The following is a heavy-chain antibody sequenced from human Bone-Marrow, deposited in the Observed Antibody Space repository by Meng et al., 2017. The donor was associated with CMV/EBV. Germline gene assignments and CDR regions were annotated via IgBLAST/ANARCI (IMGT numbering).Heavy chain of an antibody. CDR1: GYAFSNFY. V-gene: IGHV1-8*02. Sequence: ASVKVSCKASGYAFSNFYMHWVRQAPGQGLQWMGWMNPNSGNTGYAQKFQGRVTMTRNTSISTAYMELSSLRSEDTAVYYCARGQAAAGTVYYGMDVWGQGTTVTVSS. CDR3: ARGQAAAGTVYYGMDV. CDR2: MNPNSGNT. J-gene: IGHJ6*02. D-gene: IGHD6-13*01.